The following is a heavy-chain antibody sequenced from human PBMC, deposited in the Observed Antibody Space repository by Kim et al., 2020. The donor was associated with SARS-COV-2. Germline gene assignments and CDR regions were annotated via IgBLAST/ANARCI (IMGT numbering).Heavy chain of an antibody. D-gene: IGHD6-19*01. V-gene: IGHV3-23*01. CDR1: GFSFDSYA. Sequence: GGSLRLSCAAFGFSFDSYAMGWVRQAPGKGLEWVSAIRGSGGRTYYADSVKGRFTISRDNSKNTLYLQMSSLRAEDTAVYYCARELPHTTGWYTIDYWGRGTPVAVSS. CDR2: IRGSGGRT. J-gene: IGHJ4*02. CDR3: ARELPHTTGWYTIDY.